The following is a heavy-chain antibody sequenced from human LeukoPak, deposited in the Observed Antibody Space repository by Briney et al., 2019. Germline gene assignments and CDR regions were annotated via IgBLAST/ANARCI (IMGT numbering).Heavy chain of an antibody. CDR2: IYPSGNT. J-gene: IGHJ4*02. Sequence: PSGTLSLTCTVSGGAISSFFWSWIRPPPGKGLEWIGYIYPSGNTDYNPSLRRGVTISRDTSKNQFCLKLSSVAAADTAVYYCARSPVLYHFDYWGQGTLVTVSS. V-gene: IGHV4-59*01. CDR3: ARSPVLYHFDY. CDR1: GGAISSFF. D-gene: IGHD2/OR15-2a*01.